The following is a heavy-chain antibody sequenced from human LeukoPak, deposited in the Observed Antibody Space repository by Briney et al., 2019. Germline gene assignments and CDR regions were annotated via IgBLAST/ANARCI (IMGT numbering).Heavy chain of an antibody. CDR1: GFTFSNYA. CDR3: AKEDLYDGMDV. CDR2: ISDSGGFT. V-gene: IGHV3-23*01. J-gene: IGHJ6*04. Sequence: PGRSLRLSCAASGFTFSNYAMSWVRQAPGKGLEWVSAISDSGGFTYYVDSVKGRFTISRDNSKKTLYLQMNGLRAEDTALYYCAKEDLYDGMDVWGKGTTVTVSS.